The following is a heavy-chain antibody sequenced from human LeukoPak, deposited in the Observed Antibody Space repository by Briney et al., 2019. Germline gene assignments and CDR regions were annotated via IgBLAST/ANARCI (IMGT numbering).Heavy chain of an antibody. J-gene: IGHJ6*02. CDR1: GYTLTELS. CDR2: FDPEDGET. D-gene: IGHD5-12*01. Sequence: APVKVSCKVSGYTLTELSMHWVRQAPGKGLEWMGGFDPEDGETIYAQKFQGRVTMTEDTSTDTAYMELSSLRSEDTAVYYCARTLQDIVATIPNRRSGYYYGMDVWGQGTTVTVSS. V-gene: IGHV1-24*01. CDR3: ARTLQDIVATIPNRRSGYYYGMDV.